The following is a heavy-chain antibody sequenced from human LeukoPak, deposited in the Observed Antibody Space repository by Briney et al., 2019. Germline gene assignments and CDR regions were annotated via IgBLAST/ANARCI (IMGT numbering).Heavy chain of an antibody. CDR1: GYTVIGYY. J-gene: IGHJ4*02. D-gene: IGHD6-6*01. CDR3: ARVEALYHLPTH. Sequence: GASVKVSCKASGYTVIGYYIHWVRQAPGQGLEWVGWIIPNSGDTKYAQKFQGRVTMTRDTSISTAYLELTRLRSDDTAFYYCARVEALYHLPTHWGQGTLVTVSS. CDR2: IIPNSGDT. V-gene: IGHV1-2*02.